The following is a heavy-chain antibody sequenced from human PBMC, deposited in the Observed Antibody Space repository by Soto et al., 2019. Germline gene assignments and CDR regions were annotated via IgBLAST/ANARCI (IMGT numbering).Heavy chain of an antibody. CDR3: ATNKYGDFDY. CDR2: INHSGST. J-gene: IGHJ4*02. D-gene: IGHD4-17*01. V-gene: IGHV4-34*01. CDR1: GGSFSGYY. Sequence: SETLSLTCAVYGGSFSGYYWSWIRQPPGKGLEWIGEINHSGSTNYNPSLKSRVTISVDTSKNQFSLKLSSVTAADTAVYYCATNKYGDFDYWGQGTLVTVSS.